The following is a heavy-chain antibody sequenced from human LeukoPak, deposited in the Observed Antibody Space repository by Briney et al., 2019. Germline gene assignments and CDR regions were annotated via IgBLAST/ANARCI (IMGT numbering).Heavy chain of an antibody. V-gene: IGHV3-66*01. J-gene: IGHJ5*02. CDR1: GFTVSSNY. CDR3: ANTPARLLWFGESMFDP. Sequence: PGGSLRLSCAASGFTVSSNYMSWVRQAPGKGLEWVSVIYSGGSTDYADSVKGRFTISRDNSKNTLYLQMNSLRAEDTAVYYCANTPARLLWFGESMFDPWGQGTLVTVSS. CDR2: IYSGGST. D-gene: IGHD3-10*01.